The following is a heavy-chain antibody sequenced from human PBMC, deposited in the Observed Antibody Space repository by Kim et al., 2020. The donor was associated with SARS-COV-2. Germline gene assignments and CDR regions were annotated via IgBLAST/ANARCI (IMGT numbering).Heavy chain of an antibody. CDR2: ISYDGSNK. CDR3: AKVRSSSWEDAFDI. J-gene: IGHJ3*02. D-gene: IGHD6-13*01. V-gene: IGHV3-30*18. CDR1: GFTFSSYG. Sequence: GGSLRLSCAASGFTFSSYGMHWVRQAPGKGLEWVAVISYDGSNKYYADSVKGRFTISRDNSKNTLYLQMNSLRAEDTAVYYCAKVRSSSWEDAFDIWGQGTMVTVSS.